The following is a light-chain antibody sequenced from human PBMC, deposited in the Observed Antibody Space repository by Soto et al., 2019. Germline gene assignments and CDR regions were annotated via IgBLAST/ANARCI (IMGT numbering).Light chain of an antibody. CDR1: QSISSY. V-gene: IGKV1-39*01. Sequence: DIQMTQSPSSLSASVGDRVTITCRASQSISSYLNWYQQKPGKAPKLLIYAASSLQSGVPSRFSGSGSGTDFTLTISSLQPEDFANYYYQQSSSTPGTFGQGTKEDIK. CDR3: QQSSSTPGT. J-gene: IGKJ1*01. CDR2: AAS.